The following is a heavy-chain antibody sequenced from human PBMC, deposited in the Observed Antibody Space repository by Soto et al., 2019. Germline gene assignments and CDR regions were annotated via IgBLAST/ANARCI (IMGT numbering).Heavy chain of an antibody. V-gene: IGHV3-53*01. Sequence: EVQLVESGGDLIQPGGSLRLSCAASGFTVSNIYMSWVRQAPGKGLEWVSVIYSGGDTFYADSVKGRFTISRDTSKNTLYLRMNSLRIEDTAVYYCTRDPCDYWGQGTLVTVSS. CDR1: GFTVSNIY. CDR2: IYSGGDT. CDR3: TRDPCDY. J-gene: IGHJ4*02.